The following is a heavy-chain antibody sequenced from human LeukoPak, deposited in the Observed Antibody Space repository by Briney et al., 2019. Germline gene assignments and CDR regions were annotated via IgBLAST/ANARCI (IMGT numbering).Heavy chain of an antibody. J-gene: IGHJ1*01. V-gene: IGHV1-46*01. D-gene: IGHD3-22*01. CDR1: GYTFTSYY. CDR3: ARDHAKYYYDSSGYVPEYFQH. CDR2: INTSGAGT. Sequence: ASVKVSCKASGYTFTSYYMHWVRQAPGEGLEWRGIINTSGAGTSYAQKFQGRVTMTRDTSTSTVYMELSSLRSEDTAVYYCARDHAKYYYDSSGYVPEYFQHWGQGTLVTVSS.